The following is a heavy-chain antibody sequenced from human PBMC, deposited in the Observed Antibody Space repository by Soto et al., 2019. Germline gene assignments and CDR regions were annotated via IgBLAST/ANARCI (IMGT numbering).Heavy chain of an antibody. CDR1: GYTFTSYD. V-gene: IGHV1-8*01. CDR2: MNPYNGNT. Sequence: QVQLVQSGAEVKKPGASVKVSCRASGYTFTSYDIIWVRQAPGQGLECMGWMNPYNGNTGYAQNFQGRVTMTRNTSISTAYMELSSLRSEDTAVYYCARGPGDPGYLDYWGQGALVTVSS. J-gene: IGHJ4*02. CDR3: ARGPGDPGYLDY. D-gene: IGHD3-10*01.